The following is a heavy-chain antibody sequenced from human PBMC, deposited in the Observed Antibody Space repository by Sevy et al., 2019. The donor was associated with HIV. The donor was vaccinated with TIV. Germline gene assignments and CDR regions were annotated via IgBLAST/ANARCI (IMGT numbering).Heavy chain of an antibody. D-gene: IGHD1-26*01. V-gene: IGHV1-18*01. CDR1: GYTFTSYG. CDR3: ARDVIAHGGHLSGSYFSYTFDY. J-gene: IGHJ4*02. Sequence: ASVKVSCKASGYTFTSYGISWVRQAPGQGLEWMGWISAYNGNTNYAQKLQGRVTMTTDTSTSTAYMELRSLRSDDTAVYYCARDVIAHGGHLSGSYFSYTFDYWGQGTLVTVSS. CDR2: ISAYNGNT.